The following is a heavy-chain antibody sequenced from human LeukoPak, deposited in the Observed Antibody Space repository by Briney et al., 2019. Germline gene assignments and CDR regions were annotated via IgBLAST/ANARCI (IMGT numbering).Heavy chain of an antibody. J-gene: IGHJ5*02. V-gene: IGHV3-11*04. CDR1: GFTFSDYY. Sequence: GGSLRLSCAAPGFTFSDYYMSWIRQAPGKGLEWVSYISSSGSTIYYADSVKGRFTISRDNAKNSLYLQMNSLRAEDTAVYYCARDICSSTSCYIAYNWFDPWGQGTLVTVSS. CDR3: ARDICSSTSCYIAYNWFDP. D-gene: IGHD2-2*01. CDR2: ISSSGSTI.